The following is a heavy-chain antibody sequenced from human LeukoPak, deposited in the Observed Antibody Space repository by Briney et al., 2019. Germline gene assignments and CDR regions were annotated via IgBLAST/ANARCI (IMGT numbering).Heavy chain of an antibody. CDR2: TSTSNENT. CDR1: GYIFYNYG. D-gene: IGHD4-23*01. J-gene: IGHJ4*02. Sequence: ASVKVSCKASGYIFYNYGISWARQAPGQGLEWMGWTSTSNENTKFAQKFQDRVTLTTDTAANTVYMELRRLRSDDTAVYYCARSWGHVYGGNLDYWGQGTLVTVSS. V-gene: IGHV1-18*01. CDR3: ARSWGHVYGGNLDY.